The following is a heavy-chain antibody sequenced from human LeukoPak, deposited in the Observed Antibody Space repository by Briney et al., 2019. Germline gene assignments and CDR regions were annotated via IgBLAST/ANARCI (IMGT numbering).Heavy chain of an antibody. D-gene: IGHD3-10*01. CDR3: ATSITMVRGIAQ. CDR1: GYTFTGYY. J-gene: IGHJ4*02. CDR2: FDPEDGET. V-gene: IGHV1-24*01. Sequence: EASVKVSCKASGYTFTGYYMHWVRQAPGKGLEWMGGFDPEDGETIYAQKFQGRVTMTEDTSTDTAYMELSSLRSEDTAVYYCATSITMVRGIAQWGQGTLVTVSS.